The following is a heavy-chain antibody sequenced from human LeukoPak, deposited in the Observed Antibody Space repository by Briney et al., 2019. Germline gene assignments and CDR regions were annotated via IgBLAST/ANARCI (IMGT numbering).Heavy chain of an antibody. CDR1: GGSFSGYY. J-gene: IGHJ4*02. Sequence: SETLSLTCAVYGGSFSGYYWSWIRQHPGKGLEWIGYIYYSGSTYYNPSLKSRVTISVDTSKNQFSLKLSSVTAADTAVYYCARGSSYYDILTGYYTLLDYWGQGTLVTVSS. CDR3: ARGSSYYDILTGYYTLLDY. V-gene: IGHV4-31*11. CDR2: IYYSGST. D-gene: IGHD3-9*01.